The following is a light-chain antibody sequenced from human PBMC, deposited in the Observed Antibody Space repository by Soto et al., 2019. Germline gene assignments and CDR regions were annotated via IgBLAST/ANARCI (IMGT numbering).Light chain of an antibody. CDR1: SSDVDTYKY. V-gene: IGLV2-14*01. Sequence: QSVLTQPASVSGSPGQSTTISCTGTSSDVDTYKYVSWYQQHPGKAPKLMIYEVSYRPSGVSDRFSGSKSGNTASLTISGLQAEDEADYYCCSYAGSTTRVQFGGGTKVTVL. J-gene: IGLJ2*01. CDR2: EVS. CDR3: CSYAGSTTRVQ.